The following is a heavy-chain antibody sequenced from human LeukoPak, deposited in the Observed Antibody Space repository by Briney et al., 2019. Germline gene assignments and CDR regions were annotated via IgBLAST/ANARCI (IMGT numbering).Heavy chain of an antibody. CDR3: ARGMVYANWFDP. J-gene: IGHJ5*02. CDR2: IYYSGST. CDR1: GGSISSDDYY. D-gene: IGHD2-8*01. Sequence: PSETLSLTCTVSGGSISSDDYYWSWIRQPPGKGLEWIGYIYYSGSTYYNPSPKSRVTISVDTSKNQFSLKLSSVTAADTAVYYCARGMVYANWFDPWGQGTLVTVSS. V-gene: IGHV4-30-4*01.